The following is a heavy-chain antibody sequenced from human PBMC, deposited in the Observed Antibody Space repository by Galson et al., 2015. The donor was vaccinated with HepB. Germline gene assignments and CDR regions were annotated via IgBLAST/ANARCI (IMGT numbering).Heavy chain of an antibody. CDR2: ISGSGGTT. Sequence: SLRLSCAASGFTFSSYAMGWVRQAPGRGLEWVSGISGSGGTTYYADSVKGRFTISRDNSENTLYLQMNSLRADDTAVYYCAKQCVAVTGLLVLYNWFDPWGQGTLFTVSS. D-gene: IGHD6-19*01. J-gene: IGHJ5*02. V-gene: IGHV3-23*01. CDR1: GFTFSSYA. CDR3: AKQCVAVTGLLVLYNWFDP.